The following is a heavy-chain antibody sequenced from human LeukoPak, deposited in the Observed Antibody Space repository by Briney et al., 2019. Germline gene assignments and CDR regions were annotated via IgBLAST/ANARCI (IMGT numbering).Heavy chain of an antibody. Sequence: NPSQTLSLTCTVSGGSISSGAYYWSWIRQHPGKGLEWVGYIYYSGSTYYNPSPKSRVTISVDTSKNQFSLKLSSVTAADTAVYYCAREPPYSGYEDGDAFDIWGQGTMVTVSS. J-gene: IGHJ3*02. V-gene: IGHV4-31*03. CDR3: AREPPYSGYEDGDAFDI. CDR2: IYYSGST. CDR1: GGSISSGAYY. D-gene: IGHD5-12*01.